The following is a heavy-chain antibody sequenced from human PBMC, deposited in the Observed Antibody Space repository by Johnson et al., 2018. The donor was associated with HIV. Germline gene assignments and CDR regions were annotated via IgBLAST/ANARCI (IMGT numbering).Heavy chain of an antibody. D-gene: IGHD5-18*01. CDR1: GFAFSSSW. CDR3: ARGDTAMGYDAFDI. J-gene: IGHJ3*02. Sequence: VESGGGLVQPGGPLNLSGAAFGFAFSSSWWPWVRQPQGRGRVWVPRIGNNGSATPYGDSLKGGFTISSDNAKNSLYLQMNSLRAEDTAVYYCARGDTAMGYDAFDIWGQGTMVTVSS. V-gene: IGHV3-74*02. CDR2: IGNNGSAT.